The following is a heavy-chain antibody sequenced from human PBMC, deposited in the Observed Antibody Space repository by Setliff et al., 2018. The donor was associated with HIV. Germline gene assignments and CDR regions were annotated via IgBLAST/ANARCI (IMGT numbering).Heavy chain of an antibody. D-gene: IGHD6-19*01. J-gene: IGHJ3*01. Sequence: SETLSLTCAVYGGSFSGYYWSWIRQSPGKGLEWIGEINHSGSTSYNPSLKSRVTISIDTSKNRFSLNLSSVTAADTAVYYCASDYSSRHDAFDLWGQGTVVTVSS. CDR1: GGSFSGYY. CDR3: ASDYSSRHDAFDL. V-gene: IGHV4-34*01. CDR2: INHSGST.